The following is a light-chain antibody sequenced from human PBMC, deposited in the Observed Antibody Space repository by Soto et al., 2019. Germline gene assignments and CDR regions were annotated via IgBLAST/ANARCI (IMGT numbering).Light chain of an antibody. CDR1: SSNIGAGYD. J-gene: IGLJ2*01. CDR2: GNS. V-gene: IGLV1-40*01. CDR3: QSYDSSLSGSSVL. Sequence: QSVLTQPPSVSGAPGQRVTISCTGSSSNIGAGYDVHWYQQLPGTAPKLLIYGNSKRPSGVPDRFSGSKSGTSASLAITGLQAEDEADYDCQSYDSSLSGSSVLFGGGTQLTGL.